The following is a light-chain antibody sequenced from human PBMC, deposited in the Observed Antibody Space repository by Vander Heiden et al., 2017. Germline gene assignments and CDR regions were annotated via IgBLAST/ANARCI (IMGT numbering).Light chain of an antibody. CDR1: SSDVGSYNL. Sequence: SALTQPASVSGSPGQSITISCTGTSSDVGSYNLVSWYQQHPGKAPKLMIYEVSKRPSGVSNRFSGSKSGNTASLTISGLQAEDEADYYCCSYASSSTGVFGGGTKMTVL. CDR2: EVS. J-gene: IGLJ3*02. CDR3: CSYASSSTGV. V-gene: IGLV2-23*02.